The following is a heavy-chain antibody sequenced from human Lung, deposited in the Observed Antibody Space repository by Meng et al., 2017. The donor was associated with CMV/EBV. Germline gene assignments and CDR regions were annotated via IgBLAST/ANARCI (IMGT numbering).Heavy chain of an antibody. Sequence: ASVKVSXKASGYTFTGYYMHWVRQAPGQGLEWMGWINPNSGGTNYAQKFQGRVTMTRDTSISTAYMELSRLRSDDTAVYYCASYYDFWSGYYYFDYWGQGTLVTVSS. CDR2: INPNSGGT. J-gene: IGHJ4*02. CDR1: GYTFTGYY. CDR3: ASYYDFWSGYYYFDY. V-gene: IGHV1-2*02. D-gene: IGHD3-3*01.